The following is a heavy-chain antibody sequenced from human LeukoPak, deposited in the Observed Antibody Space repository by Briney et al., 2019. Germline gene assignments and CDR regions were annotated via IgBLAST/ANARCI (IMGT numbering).Heavy chain of an antibody. Sequence: GGSLRLSCAASGFTFSSYAMHWVRQAPGKGLEWVAVISYDGSNKYYADSVKGRFTISRDNSKNTLYLQMNSLRAEDTAVYYCARASAAAGTDDAFDIWGQGTMVTVSS. CDR2: ISYDGSNK. CDR3: ARASAAAGTDDAFDI. CDR1: GFTFSSYA. V-gene: IGHV3-30-3*01. D-gene: IGHD6-13*01. J-gene: IGHJ3*02.